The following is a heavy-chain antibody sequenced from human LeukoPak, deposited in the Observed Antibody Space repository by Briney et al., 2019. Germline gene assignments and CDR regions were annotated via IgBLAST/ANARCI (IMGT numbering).Heavy chain of an antibody. Sequence: GGSLRLSCAASGFIFSDHYIDWVRQAPGKGLEWVGRTRNKANSYTTEYAASVKGRFTISRDDPKNLLYLQMNSLKSEDTAVYYCGRSGRYRPSDLWGQGTLVTVSS. CDR2: TRNKANSYTT. J-gene: IGHJ5*02. D-gene: IGHD1-26*01. V-gene: IGHV3-72*01. CDR3: GRSGRYRPSDL. CDR1: GFIFSDHY.